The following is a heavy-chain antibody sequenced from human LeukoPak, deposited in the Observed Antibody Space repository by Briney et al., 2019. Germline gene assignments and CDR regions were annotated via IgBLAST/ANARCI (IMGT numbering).Heavy chain of an antibody. CDR3: ASQLSGYYFDYFDY. V-gene: IGHV4-34*01. CDR1: GGTFSGYF. J-gene: IGHJ4*02. Sequence: SETLSLTYAVHGGTFSGYFWSWIRQPPGKGLEWIGEINHGGSTNYIPSLKSRVTISVDTSKKQFSLNLTSVTAADTAVYYCASQLSGYYFDYFDYWGQGILVTVSS. CDR2: INHGGST. D-gene: IGHD3-22*01.